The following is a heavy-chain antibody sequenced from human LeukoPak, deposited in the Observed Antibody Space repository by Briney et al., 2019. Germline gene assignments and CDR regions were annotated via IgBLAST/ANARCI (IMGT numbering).Heavy chain of an antibody. CDR2: IYPGDPDT. J-gene: IGHJ2*01. D-gene: IGHD5-12*01. V-gene: IGHV5-51*01. CDR3: ARTSLRGYSGYDALGYSDL. Sequence: GESLKISCKGSGYSFTSYWIGWVRQMPGKGLEWMGIIYPGDPDTRYSPSFQGQVTISADKSISTAYLQWSSLKASDTAMYYCARTSLRGYSGYDALGYSDLWGRGTLVTVSS. CDR1: GYSFTSYW.